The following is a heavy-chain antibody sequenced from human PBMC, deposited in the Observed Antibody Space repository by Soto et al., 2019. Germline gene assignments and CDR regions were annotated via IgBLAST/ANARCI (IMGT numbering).Heavy chain of an antibody. CDR1: GVSLTSGNYY. CDR2: IYHSGTT. Sequence: SLSVTCPVSGVSLTSGNYYGSWIRQRPGKGLEWIAYIYHSGTTYYSPSLKSRVSISVDTSQNHFSLMLNSVTAADTAVHFCARALWSGFIDFWGQGHLVTVYS. V-gene: IGHV4-31*03. CDR3: ARALWSGFIDF. D-gene: IGHD3-3*01. J-gene: IGHJ4*02.